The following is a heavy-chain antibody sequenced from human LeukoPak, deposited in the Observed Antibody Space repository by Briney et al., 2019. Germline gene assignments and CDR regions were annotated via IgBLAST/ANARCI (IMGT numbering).Heavy chain of an antibody. D-gene: IGHD1-1*01. CDR2: IKQDGSEK. V-gene: IGHV3-7*03. CDR1: GFTFSSYW. J-gene: IGHJ4*02. CDR3: ARDGSTGRTDGTLDH. Sequence: GGSLRLSCAASGFTFSSYWMSWVRQAPGKGLEWVANIKQDGSEKYYVDSVKGRFTISRDNAKNSLYLQMNSLRPEDTAIYYCARDGSTGRTDGTLDHWGQGTLVTVSS.